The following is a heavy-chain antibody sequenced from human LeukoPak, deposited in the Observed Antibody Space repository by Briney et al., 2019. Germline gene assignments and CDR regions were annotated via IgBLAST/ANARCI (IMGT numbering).Heavy chain of an antibody. D-gene: IGHD3-22*01. Sequence: GGSLRLSCAASGFTFSSSGMHWVRQAPGKGLKWVAFIRYDGSNKYYADSVKGRFTISRDNSKNTLYLQMNSLRGEDTAVYYCAKGRYDSRSMDVWGKGTTVTISS. CDR1: GFTFSSSG. J-gene: IGHJ6*04. CDR3: AKGRYDSRSMDV. V-gene: IGHV3-30*02. CDR2: IRYDGSNK.